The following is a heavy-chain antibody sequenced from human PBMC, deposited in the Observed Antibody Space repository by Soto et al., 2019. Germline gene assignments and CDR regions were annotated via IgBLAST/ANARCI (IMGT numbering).Heavy chain of an antibody. Sequence: QVQLVESGGGVVQPGRSLRLSCAASGFTFSSYGMHWVRQAPGKGLEWVAVIWYDGSNKYYADSVKGRFTISRDNSKNTLYLQMNSLRAEDTAVYYCAKVPYGDYVESDYWGQGTLVTVSS. D-gene: IGHD4-17*01. J-gene: IGHJ4*02. CDR3: AKVPYGDYVESDY. V-gene: IGHV3-33*06. CDR1: GFTFSSYG. CDR2: IWYDGSNK.